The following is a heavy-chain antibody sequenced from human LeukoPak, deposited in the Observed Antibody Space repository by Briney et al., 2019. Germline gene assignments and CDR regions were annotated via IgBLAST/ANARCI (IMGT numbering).Heavy chain of an antibody. CDR3: AKDRRGGATSLDY. CDR1: GFTFSSSA. D-gene: IGHD1-26*01. J-gene: IGHJ4*02. Sequence: GGSLRLSCAASGFTFSSSAMSWVRQAPGKGLEWVSAISNNGGYTYYADSVQGRFTISRDNSKNTLYLQMNSLRAEDTAVYYCAKDRRGGATSLDYWGQGTLVTVSS. V-gene: IGHV3-23*01. CDR2: ISNNGGYT.